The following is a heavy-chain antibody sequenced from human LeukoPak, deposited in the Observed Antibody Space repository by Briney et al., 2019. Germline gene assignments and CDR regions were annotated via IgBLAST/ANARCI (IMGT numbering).Heavy chain of an antibody. CDR1: GGSISSYY. CDR2: IYYSGST. CDR3: ARDRVDYSYYYYGTDV. D-gene: IGHD4-11*01. Sequence: PSETLSLTCTVSGGSISSYYWSWIRQPPGKGLEWIGYIYYSGSTNYNPSLKSRVTISVDTSKNQFSLKLSSVTAADTAVYYCARDRVDYSYYYYGTDVWGQGTTVTVSS. J-gene: IGHJ6*02. V-gene: IGHV4-59*01.